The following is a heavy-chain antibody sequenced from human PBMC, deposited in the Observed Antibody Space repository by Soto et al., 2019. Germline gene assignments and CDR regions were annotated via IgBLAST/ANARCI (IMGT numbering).Heavy chain of an antibody. CDR3: AREVGEEGGFWRGYCDYYYYGMDV. V-gene: IGHV3-23*01. CDR2: IRGSGGST. J-gene: IGHJ6*02. D-gene: IGHD3-3*01. Sequence: PGGSLRLSCAASGFTFSSYAMSWVRQAPGKGLEWVSAIRGSGGSTYYADSVKGRITISRDNSKNTLYLQMNSLRAGDTAVYYCAREVGEEGGFWRGYCDYYYYGMDVCGQGTTVTASS. CDR1: GFTFSSYA.